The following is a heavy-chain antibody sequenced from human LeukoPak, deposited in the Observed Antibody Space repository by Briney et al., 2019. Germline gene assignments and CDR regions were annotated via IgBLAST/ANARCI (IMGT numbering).Heavy chain of an antibody. J-gene: IGHJ4*02. Sequence: GGSLRLSCAASGFTFSSYAMHWVRQAPGKGLEWVAVISYDGSNKYYADSVKGRFTISRDNSKNTLYLQMNSLGAEDTAVYYCARDSAPQDIVVVPAVAKNGLDYWGQGTLVTVSS. CDR1: GFTFSSYA. D-gene: IGHD2-2*01. CDR2: ISYDGSNK. V-gene: IGHV3-30-3*01. CDR3: ARDSAPQDIVVVPAVAKNGLDY.